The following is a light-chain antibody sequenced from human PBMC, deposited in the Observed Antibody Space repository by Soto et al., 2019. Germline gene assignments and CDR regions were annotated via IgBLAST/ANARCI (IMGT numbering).Light chain of an antibody. J-gene: IGKJ5*01. V-gene: IGKV3-15*01. CDR1: QSVRSN. Sequence: EIVMTQSPATLSVSPGEGATLSFGASQSVRSNVAWYYQKPGQAPRLLIYRASSRAAGLPDRFSGSGSETEFTLTISTLQSEDFAVYYCQQYNKWPITFGQGTRLEIK. CDR3: QQYNKWPIT. CDR2: RAS.